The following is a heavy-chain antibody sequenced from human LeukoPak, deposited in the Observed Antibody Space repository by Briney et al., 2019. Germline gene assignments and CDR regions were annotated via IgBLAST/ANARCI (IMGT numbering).Heavy chain of an antibody. Sequence: GGSLRLSCAASGFTFSSYSMSWVRQAPGKGLEWVANIKQDGSEKYYVDSVKGRFTISRDNAKNSLYLQMNSLRAEDTAVYYCARGDVGAPYYFDYWGQGTLVTVSS. CDR1: GFTFSSYS. V-gene: IGHV3-7*04. CDR3: ARGDVGAPYYFDY. D-gene: IGHD1-26*01. CDR2: IKQDGSEK. J-gene: IGHJ4*02.